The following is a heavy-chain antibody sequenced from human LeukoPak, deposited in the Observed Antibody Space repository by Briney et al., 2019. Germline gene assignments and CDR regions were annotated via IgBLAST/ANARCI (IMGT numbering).Heavy chain of an antibody. D-gene: IGHD1-26*01. V-gene: IGHV3-72*01. CDR1: GFTFSDHY. CDR2: IRNKANSYTT. CDR3: ARARYSANDYSDY. Sequence: GGSLRLSCAASGFTFSDHYMDWVRQAPGKGLEWVGRIRNKANSYTTEYAASVKGRFTISRDDSKNSLYLQMSSLKTEDTALYYCARARYSANDYSDYWGQGALVTVSS. J-gene: IGHJ4*02.